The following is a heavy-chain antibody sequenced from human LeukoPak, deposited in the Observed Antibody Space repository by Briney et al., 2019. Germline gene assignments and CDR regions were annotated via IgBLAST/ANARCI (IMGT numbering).Heavy chain of an antibody. V-gene: IGHV3-48*01. CDR1: GFTFSSYS. D-gene: IGHD2-2*02. CDR3: ARLGGVVPAAIYY. CDR2: ISSSSSTI. Sequence: GGSLRLSCAASGFTFSSYSMNWVRQAPGKGLEWVSYISSSSSTIYYADSVKGRFTISRDNAKNSLYLQMNSLRAEDTAAYYCARLGGVVPAAIYYWGQGTLVTVSS. J-gene: IGHJ4*02.